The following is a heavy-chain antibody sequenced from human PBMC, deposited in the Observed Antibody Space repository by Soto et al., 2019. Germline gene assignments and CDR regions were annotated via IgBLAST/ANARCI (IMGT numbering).Heavy chain of an antibody. V-gene: IGHV4-34*01. CDR3: ARGGTTYYYGSGSYFAPRVKMDV. CDR1: GGSFSGYY. Sequence: QVQLQQWGAGLLKPSETLSLTCAVYGGSFSGYYWSWIRQPPGKGLEWIGEINHSGSTNYNPSLKSRVTISVDTSKNQFSLKLSSVTAAATAVYYCARGGTTYYYGSGSYFAPRVKMDVWGQGTTVTVSS. CDR2: INHSGST. D-gene: IGHD3-10*01. J-gene: IGHJ6*02.